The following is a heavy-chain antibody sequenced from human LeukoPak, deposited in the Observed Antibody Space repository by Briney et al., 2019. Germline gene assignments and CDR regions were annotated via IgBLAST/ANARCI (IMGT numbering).Heavy chain of an antibody. J-gene: IGHJ4*02. CDR1: GFTFSGYA. CDR3: TKDSPAVAH. V-gene: IGHV3-30*02. CDR2: IQYDESKK. Sequence: GGSLRLSCTASGFTFSGYAMHWVRQAPGKGLEWVAYIQYDESKKYYADSVKGRFTVSRDNSKNTLYLQMSGLRPEDTALYYCTKDSPAVAHWGQGILVTVSS.